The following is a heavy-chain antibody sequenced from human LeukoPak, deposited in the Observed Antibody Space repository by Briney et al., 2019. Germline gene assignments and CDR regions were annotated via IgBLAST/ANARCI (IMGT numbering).Heavy chain of an antibody. CDR3: ARDKTYHDFWSGYYEGY. Sequence: GGSLRLSCAASGFTFSSYWMSWVRQAPGKGLEWVANIKQDGSEKYYVDSVKGRFTISRDNAKNSLYLQMNSLRAEDTAVYYCARDKTYHDFWSGYYEGYWGQGTLVTVSS. V-gene: IGHV3-7*01. CDR1: GFTFSSYW. D-gene: IGHD3-3*01. CDR2: IKQDGSEK. J-gene: IGHJ4*02.